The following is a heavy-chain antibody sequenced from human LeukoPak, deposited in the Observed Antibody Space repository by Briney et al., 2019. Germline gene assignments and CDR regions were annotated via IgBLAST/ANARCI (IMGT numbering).Heavy chain of an antibody. V-gene: IGHV4-59*11. CDR2: ISYSGST. CDR3: ARSYYDFWSGFYSDF. J-gene: IGHJ4*02. D-gene: IGHD3-3*01. Sequence: LETLSLTCTVSGGSINSHYWSWIRQPPGKGLEWSGVISYSGSTSYNPSLMSRVTISVDTSKNQFSLKLNSVTAADTALYFCARSYYDFWSGFYSDFRGQGALVTVSS. CDR1: GGSINSHY.